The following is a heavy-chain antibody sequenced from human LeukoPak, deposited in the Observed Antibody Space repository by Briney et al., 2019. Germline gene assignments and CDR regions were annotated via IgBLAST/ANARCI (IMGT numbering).Heavy chain of an antibody. CDR2: IYTSGST. V-gene: IGHV4-4*09. CDR1: DGSISSYY. Sequence: PSETLSLTCTVSDGSISSYYWSWIRQPPGQGLEWIGYIYTSGSTNYNPSLKSRVTISVDTSKNQFSLKLSSVTAADTAVYYCARHFSVLRFLEWLPLFYYWGQGTLVTVSS. D-gene: IGHD3-3*01. J-gene: IGHJ4*02. CDR3: ARHFSVLRFLEWLPLFYY.